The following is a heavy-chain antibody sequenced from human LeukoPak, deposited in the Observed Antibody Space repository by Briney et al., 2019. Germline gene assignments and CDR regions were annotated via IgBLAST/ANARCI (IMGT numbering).Heavy chain of an antibody. J-gene: IGHJ3*02. Sequence: ASVKVSCKASGGTFSSYAISWVQQAPGQGLEWMGGIIPIFGTANYAQKFQGRVTITTDESTSTAYMELSSLRSEDTAVYYCARRLGFTRAFDIWGQGTMVTVSS. CDR3: ARRLGFTRAFDI. CDR1: GGTFSSYA. CDR2: IIPIFGTA. V-gene: IGHV1-69*05. D-gene: IGHD2-2*03.